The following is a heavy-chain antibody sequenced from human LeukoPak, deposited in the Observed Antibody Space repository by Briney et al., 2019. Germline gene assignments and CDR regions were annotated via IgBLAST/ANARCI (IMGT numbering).Heavy chain of an antibody. Sequence: GGSLRLSCAASGFTFSDYYMNWIRQAPGKGLEWVSYISSSGSTTYYADSVKGRFTISRDNAKNSLYLQLNSLRAEDTAVYYCARGRRGLFVVVPAALDYWGQGTLVTVSS. J-gene: IGHJ4*02. CDR1: GFTFSDYY. CDR2: ISSSGSTT. CDR3: ARGRRGLFVVVPAALDY. D-gene: IGHD2-2*01. V-gene: IGHV3-11*01.